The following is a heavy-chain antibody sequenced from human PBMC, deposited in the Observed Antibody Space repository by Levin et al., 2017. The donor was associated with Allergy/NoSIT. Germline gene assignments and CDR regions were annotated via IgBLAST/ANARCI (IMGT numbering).Heavy chain of an antibody. Sequence: SVKVSCKASGGTFSSYAISWVRQAPGQGLEWMGRIIPILGIANYAQKFQGRVTITADKSTSTAYMELSSLRSEDTAVYYCAREGRIIVPAANNRPRWCAFDIWGQGTMVTVSS. CDR2: IIPILGIA. CDR1: GGTFSSYA. CDR3: AREGRIIVPAANNRPRWCAFDI. V-gene: IGHV1-69*04. D-gene: IGHD2-2*01. J-gene: IGHJ3*02.